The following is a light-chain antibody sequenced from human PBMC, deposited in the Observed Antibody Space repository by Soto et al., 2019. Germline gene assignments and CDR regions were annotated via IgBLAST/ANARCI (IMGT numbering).Light chain of an antibody. V-gene: IGKV1-5*01. CDR3: QQYDSYPWS. CDR2: AGS. Sequence: DIQMTQSPSTLSASVGDRVTITCRASQSISSWLAWYQQKPGKAPKLLIYAGSSLQSGVPSRFSGSGSWTEFTLTISSLQPDDFAAYYCQQYDSYPWSFGQGTKVDIK. J-gene: IGKJ1*01. CDR1: QSISSW.